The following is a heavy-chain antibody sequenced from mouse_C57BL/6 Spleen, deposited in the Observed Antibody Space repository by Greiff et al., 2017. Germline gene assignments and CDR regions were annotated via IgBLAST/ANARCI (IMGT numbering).Heavy chain of an antibody. Sequence: DVKLVESGGGLVQPGGSLKLSCAASGFTFSDYGMAWVRQAPRKGPEWVAFISNLAYSIYYADTVTGRFTFSRENAKNTLDLEMSSLRYEETAMYDGARHESNFLFAYWGQGTLVTVSA. J-gene: IGHJ3*01. CDR3: ARHESNFLFAY. CDR1: GFTFSDYG. CDR2: ISNLAYSI. V-gene: IGHV5-15*01. D-gene: IGHD2-5*01.